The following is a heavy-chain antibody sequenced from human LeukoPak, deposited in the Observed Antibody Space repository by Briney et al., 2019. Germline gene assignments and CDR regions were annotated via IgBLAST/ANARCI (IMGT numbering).Heavy chain of an antibody. J-gene: IGHJ6*02. Sequence: GGSLRLSCAASGFTFSDNYMSWMRQAPGKGLEWVSYISSSGSTIYYADSVKGRFTISRDNAKNSLYLQMNSLRAEDTAVYYCARDRVVVVPAAISYYYYYYGMDVWGQGTTVTVSS. CDR2: ISSSGSTI. CDR3: ARDRVVVVPAAISYYYYYYGMDV. V-gene: IGHV3-11*01. CDR1: GFTFSDNY. D-gene: IGHD2-2*02.